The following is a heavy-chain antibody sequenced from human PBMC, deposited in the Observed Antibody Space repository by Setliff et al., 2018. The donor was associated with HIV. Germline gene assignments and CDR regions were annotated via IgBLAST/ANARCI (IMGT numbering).Heavy chain of an antibody. CDR3: ARSLSSWYFY. V-gene: IGHV4-39*07. CDR2: IYYSGST. Sequence: SETLSLTCTISGGSISSDSYYWGWIRQPPGKGLEWIGSIYYSGSTYYNPSLKSRVTISVDTSKNQFSLRLSSVTAADTAVYYCARSLSSWYFYWGQGTLVTVSS. J-gene: IGHJ4*02. CDR1: GGSISSDSYY. D-gene: IGHD6-13*01.